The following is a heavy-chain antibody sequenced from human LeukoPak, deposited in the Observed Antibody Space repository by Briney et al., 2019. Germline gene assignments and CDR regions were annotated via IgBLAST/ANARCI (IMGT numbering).Heavy chain of an antibody. CDR3: ASLTRPRGYFYGMDV. V-gene: IGHV1-69*04. CDR1: GGTFSSYA. CDR2: IIPIFGIA. Sequence: SVKVSCKASGGTFSSYAISWVRQAPGQGLEWMGRIIPIFGIANYAQKFQGRVTITADKSTSTAYMELSRLRSEDTAVYYCASLTRPRGYFYGMDVWGQGTTVTVSS. J-gene: IGHJ6*02.